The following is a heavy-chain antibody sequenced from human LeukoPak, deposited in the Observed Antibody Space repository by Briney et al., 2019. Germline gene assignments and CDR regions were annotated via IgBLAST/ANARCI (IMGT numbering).Heavy chain of an antibody. Sequence: SETLSLTCTVFGRSISSYYWRWIRQPPGKGLEWVGSIYYSGSTYYNPSLKSRVTISVDTSKNQFYLKLSSVTAADTAVYYCASTRDGYNYFSYYYYMDVWGKGTTVTVSS. CDR1: GRSISSYY. J-gene: IGHJ6*03. D-gene: IGHD5-24*01. CDR3: ASTRDGYNYFSYYYYMDV. CDR2: IYYSGST. V-gene: IGHV4-39*07.